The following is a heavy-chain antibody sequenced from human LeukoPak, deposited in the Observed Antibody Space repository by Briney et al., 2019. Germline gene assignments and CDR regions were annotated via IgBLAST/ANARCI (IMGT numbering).Heavy chain of an antibody. Sequence: GGSLRLSCAASGFTFCSYWMHWVRQAPGKGLVWVSRINSDGSSTSYADSVKGRFTVSRDNAKNTLYLQMNSLRAEDTAVYYCASVRPGSTTNGNYGMDVWGQGTTVTVSS. CDR2: INSDGSST. V-gene: IGHV3-74*01. D-gene: IGHD2-2*01. CDR3: ASVRPGSTTNGNYGMDV. CDR1: GFTFCSYW. J-gene: IGHJ6*02.